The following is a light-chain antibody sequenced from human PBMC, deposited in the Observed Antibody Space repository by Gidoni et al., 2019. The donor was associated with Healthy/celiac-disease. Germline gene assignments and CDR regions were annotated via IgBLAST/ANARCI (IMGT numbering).Light chain of an antibody. CDR2: DAT. CDR3: QQYDTLPIT. V-gene: IGKV1-33*01. CDR1: QDISNY. J-gene: IGKJ5*01. Sequence: IQLTQSPSSLSASVGDRVTITCQACQDISNYLNWYQQKPGKAPKLLIFDATNLETGVPSRFSGSGSGTDFSFTISSLQPEDIVTYYCQQYDTLPITFGQGTRLEI.